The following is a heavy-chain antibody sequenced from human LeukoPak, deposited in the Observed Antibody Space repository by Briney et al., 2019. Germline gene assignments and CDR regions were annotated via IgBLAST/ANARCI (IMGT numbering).Heavy chain of an antibody. Sequence: GASVEVSCKVSGYTLTELSMHWVRQAPGKGLEWMGGFDPEDGETIYAQKFQGRVTMTEDTSTDTAYMELSSLRSEDTAVYYCATYDYGDYESAFDIWGQGTMVTVSS. CDR3: ATYDYGDYESAFDI. CDR2: FDPEDGET. D-gene: IGHD4-17*01. CDR1: GYTLTELS. J-gene: IGHJ3*02. V-gene: IGHV1-24*01.